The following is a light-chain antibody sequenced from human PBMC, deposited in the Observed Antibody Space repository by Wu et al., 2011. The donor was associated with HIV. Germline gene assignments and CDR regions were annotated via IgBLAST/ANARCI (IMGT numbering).Light chain of an antibody. Sequence: IGSSXLAWYQXKPGQAPRLLIYGASSRATGIPDRLSGSGSGADFTLTISRLEPEDSAVYYCQQYATSPHTFGQGTKLEIK. CDR2: GAS. CDR1: IGSSX. J-gene: IGKJ2*01. V-gene: IGKV3-20*01. CDR3: QQYATSPHT.